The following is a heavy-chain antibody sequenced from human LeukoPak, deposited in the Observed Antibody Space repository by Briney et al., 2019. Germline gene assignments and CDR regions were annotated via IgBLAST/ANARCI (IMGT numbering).Heavy chain of an antibody. CDR3: VKDIYNSDWTALDC. J-gene: IGHJ4*02. CDR1: GYSISSGYY. D-gene: IGHD6-19*01. Sequence: SETLSLTCAVSGYSISSGYYWGWIRQPPGKGLEWIGNIYHSGSAYYNPSLKSRVTMSVDTSKNQFSLKLSSVTATDTAMYYCVKDIYNSDWTALDCWGQGTLVTVSS. V-gene: IGHV4-38-2*02. CDR2: IYHSGSA.